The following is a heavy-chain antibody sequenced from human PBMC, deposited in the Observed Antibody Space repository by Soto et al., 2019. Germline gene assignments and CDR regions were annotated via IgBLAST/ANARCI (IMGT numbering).Heavy chain of an antibody. CDR3: ARHFDVDPSLDQYYFDL. Sequence: QVQLQESGPGLVKPSETLSLTCTVSGVSITPYFWSWIRQPAGKAPEWVGHIYASGRTTYNPSLKSRVPIVVSPTQGSLRLTFVTAADTAVYYCARHFDVDPSLDQYYFDLWGRGALVTVSS. CDR2: IYASGRT. J-gene: IGHJ2*01. V-gene: IGHV4-4*07. CDR1: GVSITPYF. D-gene: IGHD3-9*01.